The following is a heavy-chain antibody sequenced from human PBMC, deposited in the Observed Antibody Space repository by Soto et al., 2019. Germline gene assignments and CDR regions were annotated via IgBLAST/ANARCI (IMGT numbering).Heavy chain of an antibody. CDR2: ISGKNGDT. J-gene: IGHJ1*01. CDR3: ARGLGVDMVATSSGAVAGSRDY. V-gene: IGHV1-18*01. Sequence: QVQLVQSGAEVKKPGASVKVSCKASGFTFTSYGISWVRQAPGQGLEWMGWISGKNGDTNFAQKFQGRVTLTADTSTGTFSMEMRSLRSDDTAIYYCARGLGVDMVATSSGAVAGSRDYWGQGTLVTVSS. D-gene: IGHD5-12*01. CDR1: GFTFTSYG.